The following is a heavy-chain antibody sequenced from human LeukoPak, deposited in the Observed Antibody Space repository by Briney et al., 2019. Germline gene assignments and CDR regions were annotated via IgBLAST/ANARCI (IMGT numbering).Heavy chain of an antibody. Sequence: GGSLRLSCAAPGFTFSSYAMSTVRQAPGKGLEWVSAISGSGGSTYYADSVKGRFTISRDNSKNTLYLQMNSLRADDTAVYYCAKDRAYYDFLSGYYTGATGFEYWGQGTLVTVSS. CDR2: ISGSGGST. V-gene: IGHV3-23*01. CDR3: AKDRAYYDFLSGYYTGATGFEY. D-gene: IGHD3-3*01. J-gene: IGHJ4*02. CDR1: GFTFSSYA.